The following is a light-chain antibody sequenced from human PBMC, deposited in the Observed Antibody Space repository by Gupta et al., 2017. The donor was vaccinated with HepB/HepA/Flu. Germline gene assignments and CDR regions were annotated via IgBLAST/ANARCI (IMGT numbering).Light chain of an antibody. J-gene: IGKJ4*01. V-gene: IGKV3-15*01. Sequence: EIVMTQSPATLSVSPGERATLSCRASQSVNTNLAWYQQKPGQAPRLLIYGASTRATGSPARFSGSGSGTEFTLTISILQSEDFAVYYCQQSNNWPLTFGGGTKVEIK. CDR2: GAS. CDR3: QQSNNWPLT. CDR1: QSVNTN.